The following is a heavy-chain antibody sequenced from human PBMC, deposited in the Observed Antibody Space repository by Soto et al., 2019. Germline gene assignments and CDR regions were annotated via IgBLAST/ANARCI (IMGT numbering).Heavy chain of an antibody. CDR3: ARVTGMGFDY. CDR2: ISSSGSTI. Sequence: GGSLRLSCAASGFTFSSYEMNWVRQAPGKGLEWVSYISSSGSTIYYADSVKGRFTISRDNAKNSLYLQMNSLRAEDTAVYYCARVTGMGFDYWGQGTLVTVSS. J-gene: IGHJ4*02. V-gene: IGHV3-48*03. CDR1: GFTFSSYE.